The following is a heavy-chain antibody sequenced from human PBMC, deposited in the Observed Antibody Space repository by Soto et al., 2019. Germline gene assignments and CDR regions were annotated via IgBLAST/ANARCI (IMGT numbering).Heavy chain of an antibody. V-gene: IGHV1-18*04. CDR1: GYTFTSYG. CDR3: ARDIAATGKSWFDP. D-gene: IGHD6-13*01. CDR2: ISADNGNT. J-gene: IGHJ5*02. Sequence: ASVKVSCKASGYTFTSYGSSWVRQAPGQGLEWMGWISADNGNTNYAQKVQGRVTMTTDTTTGTAYMELRSLRSDDTAVYYCARDIAATGKSWFDPWGQGTLVTVSS.